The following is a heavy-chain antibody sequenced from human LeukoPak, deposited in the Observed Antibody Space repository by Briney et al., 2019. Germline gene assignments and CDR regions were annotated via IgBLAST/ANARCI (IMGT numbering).Heavy chain of an antibody. V-gene: IGHV3-33*06. CDR3: AKDGQRGFDYSNSLEH. Sequence: GGSLRLSCAASGFTFSHFGMHWVRQAPGKGLEWVAGIWSDATNQYYADSVKGRFTNSRDNFKTTVSLQVDSLRAEDTAAYYCAKDGQRGFDYSNSLEHWGQGTLVSVSS. CDR1: GFTFSHFG. D-gene: IGHD4-11*01. CDR2: IWSDATNQ. J-gene: IGHJ4*02.